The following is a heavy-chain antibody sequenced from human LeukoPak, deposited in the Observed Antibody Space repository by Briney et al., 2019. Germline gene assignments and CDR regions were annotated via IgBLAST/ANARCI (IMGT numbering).Heavy chain of an antibody. CDR2: IYYSGST. CDR3: ARLLRVGRTLDY. V-gene: IGHV4-59*11. J-gene: IGHJ4*02. Sequence: SETLSLTCTVPGGSISSHYWSWIRQPPGKGLEKIGYIYYSGSTNYNPSLKSRVTISVDTSKNQFSLKLSSVTAADTAVYYCARLLRVGRTLDYWGQGTLVTVSS. D-gene: IGHD2-15*01. CDR1: GGSISSHY.